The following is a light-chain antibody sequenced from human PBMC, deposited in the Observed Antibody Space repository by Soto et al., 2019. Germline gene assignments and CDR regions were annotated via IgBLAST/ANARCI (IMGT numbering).Light chain of an antibody. V-gene: IGKV3-15*01. CDR3: QQYGDWPPET. CDR1: QSVSRN. J-gene: IGKJ1*01. Sequence: EVVLTQSPATLSVSPGDRATLSCRASQSVSRNLAWYQQKPGQAPRLLIYGASTRATGVPARFSGSGSATEFTLSISSLQSDDVAVYYCQQYGDWPPETFGQGTKVEI. CDR2: GAS.